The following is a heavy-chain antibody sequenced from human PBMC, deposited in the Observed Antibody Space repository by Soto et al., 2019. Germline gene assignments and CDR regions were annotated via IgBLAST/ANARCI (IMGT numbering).Heavy chain of an antibody. CDR2: ISSSGSTI. Sequence: QVQLVESGGGLVKPGGSLRLSCAASGFTFSDYYMSWIRQAPGKGLEWVSYISSSGSTIYYADSVKGRFTISRDNAKNSLYLQMNSLRADDTAVYYCARDRLDYYGSGSYYSSIYYFDYWGQGTLVTVSS. CDR1: GFTFSDYY. J-gene: IGHJ4*02. CDR3: ARDRLDYYGSGSYYSSIYYFDY. D-gene: IGHD3-10*01. V-gene: IGHV3-11*01.